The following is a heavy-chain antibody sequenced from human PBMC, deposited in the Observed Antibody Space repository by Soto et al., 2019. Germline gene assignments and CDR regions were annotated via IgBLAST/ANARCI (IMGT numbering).Heavy chain of an antibody. CDR1: GSTFSRYA. Sequence: ELKLLESGGGLVQPGGSLRLSCTASGSTFSRYALSWVRQAPGKGLEWVAGISGSGSNTYYPDSPDSLKGRFTISRDNSKNTLYLQMNSLRAEDTAVYYCTRIDIMVRGVKLGMDVWGQGTTVTVSS. J-gene: IGHJ6*02. V-gene: IGHV3-23*01. CDR2: ISGSGSNT. D-gene: IGHD3-10*01. CDR3: TRIDIMVRGVKLGMDV.